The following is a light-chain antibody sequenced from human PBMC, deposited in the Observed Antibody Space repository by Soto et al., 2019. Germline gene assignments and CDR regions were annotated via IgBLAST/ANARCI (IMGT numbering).Light chain of an antibody. CDR1: QSVSKY. Sequence: DIQMSQSPSSLSASVGDRVTIICRASQSVSKYLNWYQQNPGKAPKLLNYGANSLHSGVPSRFSGSGSGTYFTPTLSNLQPEDFASYYCQQRYSTPGTFGQGTKVEIK. V-gene: IGKV1-39*01. CDR3: QQRYSTPGT. J-gene: IGKJ1*01. CDR2: GAN.